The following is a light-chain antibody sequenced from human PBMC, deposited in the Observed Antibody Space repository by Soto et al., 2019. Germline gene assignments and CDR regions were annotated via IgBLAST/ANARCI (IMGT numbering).Light chain of an antibody. CDR2: DAS. Sequence: EIVLTQSPATLSFSAGERSTLSFMASQSVSSYLAWYQQKPGQAPRLLIYDASNRATGIPARFSGSGSGTDFTLTISSLEPEDFAVYYCQQRSNWPSITFGQGTRLEI. V-gene: IGKV3-11*01. CDR3: QQRSNWPSIT. J-gene: IGKJ5*01. CDR1: QSVSSY.